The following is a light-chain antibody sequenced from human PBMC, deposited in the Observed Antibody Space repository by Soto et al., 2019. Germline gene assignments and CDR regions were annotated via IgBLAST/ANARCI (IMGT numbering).Light chain of an antibody. J-gene: IGKJ3*01. V-gene: IGKV3-20*01. CDR2: GTS. CDR3: QQYGSSFT. Sequence: DTVLTQSPGTLSLSPGERATLSCRASQSVTSTSFSWYQQKPGQAPRLLTYGTSNRATGIPDRFSGSGSGTDFTLTISRLEPEDFAVYYCQQYGSSFTFGPGTIVDLK. CDR1: QSVTSTS.